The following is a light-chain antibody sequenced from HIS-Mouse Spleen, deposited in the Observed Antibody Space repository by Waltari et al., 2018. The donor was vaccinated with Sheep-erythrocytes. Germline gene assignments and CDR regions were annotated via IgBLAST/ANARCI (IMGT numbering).Light chain of an antibody. Sequence: QSALTQPRSVSGSPGQSVTISCTGTSSDVGGYNYVSWYQQHPGKAPKLMIYDVSKRPSGVPDRFSGSKSGHTASLTISGVQAEDEADYYCCSYAGSYTFVVFGGGTKLTVL. CDR3: CSYAGSYTFVV. CDR2: DVS. V-gene: IGLV2-11*01. J-gene: IGLJ2*01. CDR1: SSDVGGYNY.